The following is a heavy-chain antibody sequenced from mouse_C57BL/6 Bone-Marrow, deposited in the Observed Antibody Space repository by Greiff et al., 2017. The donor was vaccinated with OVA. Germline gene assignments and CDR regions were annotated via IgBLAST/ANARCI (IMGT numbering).Heavy chain of an antibody. V-gene: IGHV1-15*01. CDR1: GYTFTDYE. CDR3: TRWYYGSSWAWFAY. J-gene: IGHJ3*01. Sequence: VKLMESGAELVRPGASVTLSCKASGYTFTDYEMHWVKQTPVHGLEWIGAIDPETGGTAYNQKFKGKAILTADKSSSTAYMELRSLTSEDSAVYYCTRWYYGSSWAWFAYWGQGTLVTVSA. D-gene: IGHD1-1*01. CDR2: IDPETGGT.